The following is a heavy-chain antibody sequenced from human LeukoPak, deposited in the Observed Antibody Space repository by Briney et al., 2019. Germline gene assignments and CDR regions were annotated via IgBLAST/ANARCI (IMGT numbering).Heavy chain of an antibody. CDR1: GFNFSTYT. CDR2: LSSSGNDT. D-gene: IGHD1-26*01. CDR3: AKAGSIRFDY. Sequence: HPGGSLRLSCAASGFNFSTYTMNWVRQAPGKGLEWVSGLSSSGNDTYYADSVKGRFTISRDNSKNTLWLQMRTLGAEDTAVYYCAKAGSIRFDYWGQGTLVTVSS. J-gene: IGHJ4*02. V-gene: IGHV3-23*01.